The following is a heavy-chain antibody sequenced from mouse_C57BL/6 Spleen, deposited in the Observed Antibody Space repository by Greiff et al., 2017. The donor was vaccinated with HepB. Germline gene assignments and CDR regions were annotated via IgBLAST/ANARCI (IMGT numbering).Heavy chain of an antibody. J-gene: IGHJ3*01. Sequence: QVQLKQPGAELVKPGASVKLSCKASGYTFTSYWMHWVKQRPGRGLEWIGRIDPNSGGTKYNEKFKSKATLTVDKPSSTAYMQLSSLTSEDSAVYYCASPYYSNYVMFAYWGQGTLVTVSA. CDR3: ASPYYSNYVMFAY. V-gene: IGHV1-72*01. CDR1: GYTFTSYW. D-gene: IGHD2-5*01. CDR2: IDPNSGGT.